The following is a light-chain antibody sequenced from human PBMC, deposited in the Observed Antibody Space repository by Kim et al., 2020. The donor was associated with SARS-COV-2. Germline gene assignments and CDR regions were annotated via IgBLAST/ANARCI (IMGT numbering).Light chain of an antibody. V-gene: IGLV10-54*01. CDR1: SKNVGNHG. Sequence: QTTTPNCAGNSKNVGNHGAAWPQQHQGHPPKLLSYRNNNRPAGISEGLSASRSGNTASLIITGLQPEDEADYYCSAWDSSLSAWVFGGGTQLTVL. CDR2: RNN. CDR3: SAWDSSLSAWV. J-gene: IGLJ3*02.